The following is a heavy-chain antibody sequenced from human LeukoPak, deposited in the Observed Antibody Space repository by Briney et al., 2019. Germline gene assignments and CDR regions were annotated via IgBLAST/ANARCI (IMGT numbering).Heavy chain of an antibody. CDR2: ISGSGGST. CDR3: AKETFGGVIVRQYYFDY. V-gene: IGHV3-23*01. D-gene: IGHD3-16*02. CDR1: GFTFSSYA. J-gene: IGHJ4*02. Sequence: GGSLRLSCAASGFTFSSYAMSWVRQAPGKGLEWVSAISGSGGSTYYADSVKGRFTISRDNSKNTLYLQMNSPRAEDTAVYYCAKETFGGVIVRQYYFDYWGQGTLVTVSS.